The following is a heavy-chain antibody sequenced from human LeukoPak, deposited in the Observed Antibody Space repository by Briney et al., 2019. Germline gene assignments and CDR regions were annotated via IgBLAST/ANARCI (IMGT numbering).Heavy chain of an antibody. V-gene: IGHV3-66*01. CDR3: ARDTDFHGSERQGYCDH. CDR2: IFSGGET. D-gene: IGHD3-10*01. J-gene: IGHJ1*01. Sequence: GGSLRLSCAVSGFSISNYFMHWVRQTPGKGLEWVSLIFSGGETYSADSVKGRFVISKDNSKNTQHLQMNSLRVEDTAMYYCARDTDFHGSERQGYCDHWGQGTLVTVSS. CDR1: GFSISNYF.